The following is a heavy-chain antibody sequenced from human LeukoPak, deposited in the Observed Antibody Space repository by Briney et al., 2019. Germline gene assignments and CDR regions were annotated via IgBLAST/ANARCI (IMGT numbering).Heavy chain of an antibody. D-gene: IGHD4-17*01. CDR3: ARVSNGDYAY. V-gene: IGHV4-34*01. CDR1: GGSFSDYY. CDR2: INDSGST. J-gene: IGHJ4*02. Sequence: PSETLSLTCAVYGGSFSDYYWTWIRQPPGKGLEWIGEINDSGSTNYNPSLKSRVTISVDTSKNQFSLKLSSVTVADTAVYYCARVSNGDYAYWGQGTLVTVSS.